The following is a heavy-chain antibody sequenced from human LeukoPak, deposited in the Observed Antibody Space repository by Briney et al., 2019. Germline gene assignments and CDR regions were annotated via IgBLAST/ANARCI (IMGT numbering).Heavy chain of an antibody. J-gene: IGHJ4*02. V-gene: IGHV1-2*02. Sequence: ASVKVSCKASGYTFTGYYMHWVRQAPGQGLEWMGWINPNSGGTNYAQKFQGRVTMTRDTSISTAYMELSSLRSEDTAVYYCARLAAGNFDYWGQGTLVTVSS. D-gene: IGHD1-14*01. CDR2: INPNSGGT. CDR3: ARLAAGNFDY. CDR1: GYTFTGYY.